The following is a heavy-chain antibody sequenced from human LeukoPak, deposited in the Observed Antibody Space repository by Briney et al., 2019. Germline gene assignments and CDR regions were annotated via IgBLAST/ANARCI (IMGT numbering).Heavy chain of an antibody. J-gene: IGHJ4*02. D-gene: IGHD5-18*01. CDR3: ARLSGLRGYGDY. CDR1: GGSISGSSYY. CDR2: IYYSGST. V-gene: IGHV4-39*01. Sequence: SETLSLTCTVSGGSISGSSYYWGWIRQPPGKGLKWIGSIYYSGSTYYSPSLESRFTISVDTSKNQFSLKLTSVTAADTAVYYCARLSGLRGYGDYWGQGTLVTVSS.